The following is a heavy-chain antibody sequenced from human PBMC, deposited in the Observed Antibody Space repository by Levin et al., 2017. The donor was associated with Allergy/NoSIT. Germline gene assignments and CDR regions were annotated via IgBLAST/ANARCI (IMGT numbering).Heavy chain of an antibody. D-gene: IGHD3-22*01. Sequence: GGSLRLSCAASGFTFDDYAMHWVRQAPGKGLEWVSGITWNSGYIGYADSVKGRFTISRDNAKNSLYLQMTSLRAEDTALYYCAKDAAYYYDSSGYLGGFRSWYFDLWGRGTLVTVSS. CDR1: GFTFDDYA. CDR2: ITWNSGYI. CDR3: AKDAAYYYDSSGYLGGFRSWYFDL. V-gene: IGHV3-9*01. J-gene: IGHJ2*01.